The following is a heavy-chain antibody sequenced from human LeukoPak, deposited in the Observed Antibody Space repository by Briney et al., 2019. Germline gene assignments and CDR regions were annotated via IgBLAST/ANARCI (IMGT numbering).Heavy chain of an antibody. CDR1: GFKFSSYW. J-gene: IGHJ4*02. Sequence: TGGSLRLSCVGSGFKFSSYWMSWVRQVPGRGPEWVATIRDDGGEQYYVDSVKDRFTTSRDNVNNSLYLQMNSLRAEDTAIYYCAKDWWTGDYYFDNWGQGTLVTVSS. CDR3: AKDWWTGDYYFDN. D-gene: IGHD3/OR15-3a*01. CDR2: IRDDGGEQ. V-gene: IGHV3-7*01.